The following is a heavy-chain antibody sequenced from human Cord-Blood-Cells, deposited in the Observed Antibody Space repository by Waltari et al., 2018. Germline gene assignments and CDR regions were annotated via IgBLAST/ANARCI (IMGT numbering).Heavy chain of an antibody. V-gene: IGHV3-53*01. CDR3: ATTGENWYFDL. Sequence: EVQLVESGGGLIQPGGSLRLSCAASGFPVCSNYQIWVRPAPGKGLEWVSVIYIGGSTDYADSVKGRFTISRDNSKNTLYLQMNSLRAEDTAVYYCATTGENWYFDLWGRGTLVTVSS. D-gene: IGHD7-27*01. CDR2: IYIGGST. CDR1: GFPVCSNY. J-gene: IGHJ2*01.